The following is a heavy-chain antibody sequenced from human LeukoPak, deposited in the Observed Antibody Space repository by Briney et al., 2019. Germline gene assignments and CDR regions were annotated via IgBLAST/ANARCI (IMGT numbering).Heavy chain of an antibody. V-gene: IGHV1-18*01. J-gene: IGHJ3*02. D-gene: IGHD3-9*01. CDR1: GYTFTSYG. CDR2: ISAYNGNT. Sequence: ASVKVSCKAPGYTFTSYGISWVRQAPGQGLEWMGWISAYNGNTNYAQKLQGRVTMTTDISTSTAYMELRSLRSDDTAVYYCARVLDGTYYDILTGYFKGAFDIWGQGTMVTVSS. CDR3: ARVLDGTYYDILTGYFKGAFDI.